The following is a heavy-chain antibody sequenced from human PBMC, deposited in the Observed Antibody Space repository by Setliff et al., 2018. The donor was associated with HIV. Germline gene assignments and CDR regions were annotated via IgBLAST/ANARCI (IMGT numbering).Heavy chain of an antibody. CDR1: GYTFTNNV. V-gene: IGHV1-3*01. Sequence: VASVKVSCKASGYTFTNNVIHWVRQAPGQRLEWMGWIHAGSGDTQYSQKFQGRVTITRDTSASTVYMELSSLRSEDTAMYYCARDNPGIAYWGQGTMVTVSS. CDR2: IHAGSGDT. CDR3: ARDNPGIAY. J-gene: IGHJ4*02.